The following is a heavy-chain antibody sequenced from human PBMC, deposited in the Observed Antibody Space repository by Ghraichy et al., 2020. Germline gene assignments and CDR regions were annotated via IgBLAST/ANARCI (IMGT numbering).Heavy chain of an antibody. CDR1: GGSISSGGYS. V-gene: IGHV4-30-2*01. J-gene: IGHJ4*02. CDR3: ASGRGYDSSGYYYVGYYFDY. CDR2: IYHSGST. Sequence: TLSLTCAVSGGSISSGGYSWSWIRQPPGKGLEWIGYIYHSGSTYYNPSLKSRVTISVDRSKNQFSLKLSSVTAADTAVYYCASGRGYDSSGYYYVGYYFDYWGQGTLVTVSS. D-gene: IGHD3-22*01.